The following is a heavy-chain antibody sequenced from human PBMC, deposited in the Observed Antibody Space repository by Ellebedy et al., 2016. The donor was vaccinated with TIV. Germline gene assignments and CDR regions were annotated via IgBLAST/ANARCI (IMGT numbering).Heavy chain of an antibody. CDR3: AGAILKAY. D-gene: IGHD3-3*01. V-gene: IGHV3-23*01. Sequence: GESLKISCAASGFTFRIYAMRWVRQAPGKGLEWVSTISGTGSSTYYADSVKGRFTISGDNSKNTLYLQMNSLRAEDTAVYYCAGAILKAYWGQGTLVTVSS. CDR1: GFTFRIYA. J-gene: IGHJ4*02. CDR2: ISGTGSST.